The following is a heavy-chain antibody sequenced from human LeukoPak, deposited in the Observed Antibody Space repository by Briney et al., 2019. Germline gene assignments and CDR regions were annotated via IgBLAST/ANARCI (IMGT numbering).Heavy chain of an antibody. D-gene: IGHD3-10*01. V-gene: IGHV3-30*18. CDR1: GITISSYG. CDR2: ISYDGNYK. J-gene: IGHJ4*01. CDR3: AKAASGSSYNYFDY. Sequence: PGGSLRLSCAASGITISSYGMHWVRQAPGKGLDWAAVISYDGNYKYYADSVKGRFTISKDISKNTLYLEMNSLRAEDTAVYYCAKAASGSSYNYFDYWDHGTLVTVSS.